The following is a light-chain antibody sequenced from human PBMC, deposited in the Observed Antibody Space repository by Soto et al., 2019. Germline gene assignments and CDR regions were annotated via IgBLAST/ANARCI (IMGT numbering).Light chain of an antibody. CDR1: QSINYN. CDR3: QQYNSWRSIS. Sequence: EIVMTQSPATLSVSPGERATLSCRASQSINYNLAWYQHKPGQAPRLLIYDTSTRAAGIPARFGGSGSGTDFTLTICSLQSEDFAVYYCQQYNSWRSISFGQGTRLESK. CDR2: DTS. V-gene: IGKV3-15*01. J-gene: IGKJ5*01.